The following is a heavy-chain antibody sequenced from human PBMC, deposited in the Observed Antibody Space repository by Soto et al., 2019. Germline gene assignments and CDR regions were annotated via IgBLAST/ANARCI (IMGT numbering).Heavy chain of an antibody. J-gene: IGHJ5*02. D-gene: IGHD2-2*01. CDR1: GFTFSNYA. Sequence: GGSLRLSCAASGFTFSNYAMTWVRQGPGKGLEWVSAISGSGGSAYYADSVKGRFTISRDNSKNTLYLQMNSLRADDSGVYYCAKDPYSGVLVPVAIGFDPWGPGTLVTAPQ. V-gene: IGHV3-23*01. CDR3: AKDPYSGVLVPVAIGFDP. CDR2: ISGSGGSA.